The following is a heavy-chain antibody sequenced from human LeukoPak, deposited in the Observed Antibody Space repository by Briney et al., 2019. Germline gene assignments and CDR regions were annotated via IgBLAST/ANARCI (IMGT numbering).Heavy chain of an antibody. CDR2: INPNSGGT. J-gene: IGHJ4*02. CDR3: ATLGYCSGGSCYQLYYFDY. Sequence: ASVKVSCKASGYTFTGYYMHWVRQAPGQGLEWMGWINPNSGGTTYAQKFQGRVTMTRDTSISTAYMELSRLRSDDTAVYYCATLGYCSGGSCYQLYYFDYWGQGTLVTVSS. D-gene: IGHD2-15*01. V-gene: IGHV1-2*02. CDR1: GYTFTGYY.